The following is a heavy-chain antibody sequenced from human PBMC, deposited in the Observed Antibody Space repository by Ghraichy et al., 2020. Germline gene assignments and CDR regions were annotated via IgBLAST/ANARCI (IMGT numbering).Heavy chain of an antibody. CDR3: ARRKVANTIIDY. CDR1: GLTFSSYW. D-gene: IGHD5-12*01. J-gene: IGHJ4*02. CDR2: INQDGSQK. V-gene: IGHV3-7*01. Sequence: GSLRLSCAASGLTFSSYWMTWVRQAPGKGLEWVANINQDGSQKYYVDSVKGRFTISRDNAQNSLYLQMNSLRAEDTAVYYCARRKVANTIIDYWGQGTLVTVSS.